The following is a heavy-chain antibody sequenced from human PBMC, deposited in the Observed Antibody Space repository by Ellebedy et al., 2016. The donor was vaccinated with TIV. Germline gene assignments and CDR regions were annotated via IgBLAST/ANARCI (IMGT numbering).Heavy chain of an antibody. D-gene: IGHD5-12*01. CDR3: ASAGYGARAPYYFDY. CDR1: GFTFSSYW. Sequence: GGSLRLSXAASGFTFSSYWMSWVRQAPGKGLEWVANIKQDGSEKYYVDSVKGRFTISRDNAKNSLYLQMNSLRAEDTAVYYCASAGYGARAPYYFDYWGQGTLVTVSS. J-gene: IGHJ4*02. V-gene: IGHV3-7*01. CDR2: IKQDGSEK.